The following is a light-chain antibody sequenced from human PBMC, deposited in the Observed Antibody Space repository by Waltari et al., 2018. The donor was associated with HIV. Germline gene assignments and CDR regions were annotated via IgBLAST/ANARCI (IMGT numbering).Light chain of an antibody. CDR3: QQYNNWPPLT. J-gene: IGKJ4*01. CDR1: QSVSSN. CDR2: GAS. V-gene: IGKV3-15*01. Sequence: EIVMTQSPATLSVSPGERATLSCRASQSVSSNLAWYQQKPGQAPRLLIYGASTRATRIPARFSDSGSGTELTLTISSLQSEDLAVYYCQQYNNWPPLTFGGGTKVEIQ.